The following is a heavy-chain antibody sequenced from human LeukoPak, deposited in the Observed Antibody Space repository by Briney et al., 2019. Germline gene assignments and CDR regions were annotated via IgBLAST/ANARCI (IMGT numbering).Heavy chain of an antibody. CDR2: IYYSGST. J-gene: IGHJ4*02. D-gene: IGHD4-17*01. V-gene: IGHV4-31*03. CDR3: ARGYYGYGDKPFDY. Sequence: SETLSLTCTVSGGSISSGGYYWSWIRQHPGKGLEWIGYIYYSGSTYYNPSLKSRVTISVDTSKNQFSLKLSSVTAADTAVYYCARGYYGYGDKPFDYWGQGTLVTVSS. CDR1: GGSISSGGYY.